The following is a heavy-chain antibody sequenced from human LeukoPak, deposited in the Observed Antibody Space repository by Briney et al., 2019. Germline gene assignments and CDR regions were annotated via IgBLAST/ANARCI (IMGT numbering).Heavy chain of an antibody. Sequence: SETLSLTCTVSGGSISSYYWSWIRQPPGKGLEWIGYIYYSGSTNYNPSLKSRVTISVDTSKNQFSLKLSSVTAADTAVYYCARRQRRGIAVAGKNNYYYYYMDVWGKGATVTISS. CDR2: IYYSGST. CDR1: GGSISSYY. J-gene: IGHJ6*03. V-gene: IGHV4-59*01. D-gene: IGHD6-19*01. CDR3: ARRQRRGIAVAGKNNYYYYYMDV.